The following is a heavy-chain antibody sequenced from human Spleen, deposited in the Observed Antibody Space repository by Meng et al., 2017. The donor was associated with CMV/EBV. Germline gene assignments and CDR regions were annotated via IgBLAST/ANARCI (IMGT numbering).Heavy chain of an antibody. J-gene: IGHJ4*02. CDR1: GYSISSGYY. CDR3: ARDEPYCSSTSCYTDY. D-gene: IGHD2-2*02. CDR2: IYHSGST. V-gene: IGHV4-38-2*02. Sequence: SETLSLTCTVSGYSISSGYYWGWIRQPPGKGLEWFGSIYHSGSTYYNPSLKSRVTISVDTSKNQFSLKLSSVTAADTAVYYCARDEPYCSSTSCYTDYWVQGTLVTVSS.